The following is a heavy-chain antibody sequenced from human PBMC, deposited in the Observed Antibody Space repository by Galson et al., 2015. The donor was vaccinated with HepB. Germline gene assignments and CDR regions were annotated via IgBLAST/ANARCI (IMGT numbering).Heavy chain of an antibody. D-gene: IGHD3-10*01. CDR2: ISDTAIST. CDR1: GFPFSSYA. CDR3: AKDRDPLGTYSLFDY. V-gene: IGHV3-23*01. J-gene: IGHJ4*02. Sequence: SLRLSCAASGFPFSSYAMSWVRQAPGKGLEWVSGISDTAISTYYADSVKGRFIISRDTSKNTLYLQMNRLRAEDTAVYYCAKDRDPLGTYSLFDYWGQGTLVTVSS.